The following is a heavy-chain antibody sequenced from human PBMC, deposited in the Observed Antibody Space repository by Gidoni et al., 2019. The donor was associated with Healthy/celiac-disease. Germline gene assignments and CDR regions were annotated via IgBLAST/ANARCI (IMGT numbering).Heavy chain of an antibody. CDR2: IDWDDDK. CDR1: GFSLSTSGMC. V-gene: IGHV2-70*01. D-gene: IGHD3-10*01. J-gene: IGHJ6*02. CDR3: ARIVVQGTYFTGMDV. Sequence: QVTWRESGPALVKPTQTLTLTCTFSGFSLSTSGMCVSWIRQHPGKALEWLALIDWDDDKYYSTSLKTRLTISKDTSKNQVVLTMTNMDPVDTATYYCARIVVQGTYFTGMDVWGQGTTVTVSS.